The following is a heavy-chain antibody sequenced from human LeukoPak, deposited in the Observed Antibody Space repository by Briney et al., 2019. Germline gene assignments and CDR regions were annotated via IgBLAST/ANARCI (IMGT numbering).Heavy chain of an antibody. CDR2: ISAQNGNT. J-gene: IGHJ4*02. CDR1: GYTFTGYY. Sequence: ASVKVSCKASGYTFTGYYMHWVRQAPGQGLEWMGWISAQNGNTNYLQQFLGRVTMTRDTSASTAYMELRSLKSDDTAVYFCARESNGGYGFDFWGQGTLVTVAS. V-gene: IGHV1-18*04. D-gene: IGHD5-12*01. CDR3: ARESNGGYGFDF.